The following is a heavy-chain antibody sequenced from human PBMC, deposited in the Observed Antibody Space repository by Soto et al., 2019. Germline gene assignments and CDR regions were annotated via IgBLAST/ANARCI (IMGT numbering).Heavy chain of an antibody. J-gene: IGHJ4*02. D-gene: IGHD2-2*02. CDR2: ISGSGGST. Sequence: GGSLRLSCAASGFTFSSYAMSWFRQAPGKGLEWVTDISGSGGSTYYTASVKGRFTISRDNSKDTLYLQMNSLRAEDAAVYYCAKVYPGYGSRTSCYTWQPVDYWGQGTLVTVSS. CDR3: AKVYPGYGSRTSCYTWQPVDY. V-gene: IGHV3-23*01. CDR1: GFTFSSYA.